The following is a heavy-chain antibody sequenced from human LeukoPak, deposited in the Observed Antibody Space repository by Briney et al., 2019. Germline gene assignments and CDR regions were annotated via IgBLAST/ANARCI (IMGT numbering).Heavy chain of an antibody. CDR3: ARDSGDYVPFDY. J-gene: IGHJ4*02. Sequence: GGSLRLSCAASGFTFSSYSMNWVRQAPGKGLEWVSSISSSSSYIYYADSVEGRFTISRDNAKNSLYLQMNSLRAEDTAVYYCARDSGDYVPFDYWGQGTLVTVSS. CDR1: GFTFSSYS. CDR2: ISSSSSYI. D-gene: IGHD4-17*01. V-gene: IGHV3-21*01.